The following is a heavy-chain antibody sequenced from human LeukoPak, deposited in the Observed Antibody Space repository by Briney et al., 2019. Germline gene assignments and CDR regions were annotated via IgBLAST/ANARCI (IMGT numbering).Heavy chain of an antibody. CDR2: ISGSGNST. V-gene: IGHV3-23*01. J-gene: IGHJ4*02. CDR1: GFTFNNYA. CDR3: ARVVAAAGDY. D-gene: IGHD6-13*01. Sequence: PGGSLRLSCAASGFTFNNYAMIWVRQAPGKGLEWVSVISGSGNSTYYADSVKGRFTISRDNSKNTLYLQMNSLRGEDTAVYYCARVVAAAGDYWGQGTLVTVSS.